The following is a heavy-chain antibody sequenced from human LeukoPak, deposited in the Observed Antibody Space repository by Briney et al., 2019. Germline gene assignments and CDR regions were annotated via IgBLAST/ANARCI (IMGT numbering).Heavy chain of an antibody. CDR3: ARDRHQGGYYYYGMDV. Sequence: GGSLRLSCAASGFTFSSYAMHWVRQAPGKGLEWVAVISYDGSNKYYADSAKGRFTISRDNSKNTLYLQMNSLRAEDTAVYYCARDRHQGGYYYYGMDVWGQGTTVTVSS. V-gene: IGHV3-30*04. J-gene: IGHJ6*02. D-gene: IGHD3-16*01. CDR2: ISYDGSNK. CDR1: GFTFSSYA.